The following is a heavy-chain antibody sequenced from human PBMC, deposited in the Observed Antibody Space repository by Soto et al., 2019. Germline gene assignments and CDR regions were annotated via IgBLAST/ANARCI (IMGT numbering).Heavy chain of an antibody. D-gene: IGHD2-8*01. CDR1: GFTFTSSA. V-gene: IGHV1-58*01. CDR3: AADATAWQQMVPSDY. J-gene: IGHJ4*02. CDR2: IAVGSGYT. Sequence: SVKVSCKASGFTFTSSAFQWVRQARGQRLEWIGWIAVGSGYTNYAQRFQDRVTLTRDMSTATTYMELSRLTSEDTAIYYCAADATAWQQMVPSDYWGQGTTVTVSS.